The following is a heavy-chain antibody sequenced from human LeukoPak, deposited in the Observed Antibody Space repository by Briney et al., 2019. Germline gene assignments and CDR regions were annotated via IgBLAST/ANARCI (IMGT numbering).Heavy chain of an antibody. D-gene: IGHD1-26*01. CDR3: ARGSIVGATDDFDY. J-gene: IGHJ4*02. V-gene: IGHV1-8*03. CDR2: MNPNSGNT. CDR1: GYTFTSYD. Sequence: ASVKVSCKASGYTFTSYDINWVRQATGQGLEWMGWMNPNSGNTGYAQKFQGRVTITRNTSISTAYMELSSLRSEDTAVYYCARGSIVGATDDFDYWGQGTLVTVSS.